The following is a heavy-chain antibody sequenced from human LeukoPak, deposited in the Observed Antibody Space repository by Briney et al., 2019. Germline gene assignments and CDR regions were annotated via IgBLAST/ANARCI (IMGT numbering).Heavy chain of an antibody. V-gene: IGHV3-7*01. J-gene: IGHJ2*01. Sequence: PGGSRRLSCAASGFTFSSYWMSWVRQAPGKGLEWVANIKQDGSEKYYVDSVKGRFTISRDNAKNSLYLQMNSLRAEDTAVHYCASRYCSSTSCRSYWYFDLWGRGTLVTVSS. CDR1: GFTFSSYW. D-gene: IGHD2-2*01. CDR3: ASRYCSSTSCRSYWYFDL. CDR2: IKQDGSEK.